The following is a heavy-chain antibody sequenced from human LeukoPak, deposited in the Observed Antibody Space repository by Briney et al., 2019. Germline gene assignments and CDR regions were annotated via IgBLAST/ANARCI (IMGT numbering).Heavy chain of an antibody. CDR2: IYSGGST. CDR1: GFTVSSNY. V-gene: IGHV3-53*01. J-gene: IGHJ3*02. D-gene: IGHD1-1*01. CDR3: ARETGTSENAFDI. Sequence: GGSLRLSCAASGFTVSSNYMSWVRQAPGKGLEWVSVIYSGGSTHYADSVKGRFTISRDNSKNTLYLQMNSLRAEDMAVYYCARETGTSENAFDIWGQGTMVTVSS.